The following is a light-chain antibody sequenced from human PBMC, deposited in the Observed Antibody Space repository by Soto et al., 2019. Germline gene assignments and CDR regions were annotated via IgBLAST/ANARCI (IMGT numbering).Light chain of an antibody. V-gene: IGKV3-11*01. Sequence: DIVLTQSPVTLSSSPGERATLSCRASQSVRTYLAWYKVKPGQAPRLLIYDASRMASGVPARFSGSGSGTDFTLTSSSLEPEDVALYYCQQRNTWPPITFGQGTRLEIK. CDR1: QSVRTY. CDR3: QQRNTWPPIT. J-gene: IGKJ5*01. CDR2: DAS.